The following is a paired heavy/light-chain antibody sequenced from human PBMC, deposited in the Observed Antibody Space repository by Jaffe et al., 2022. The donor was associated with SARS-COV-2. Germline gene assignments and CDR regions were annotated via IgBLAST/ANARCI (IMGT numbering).Heavy chain of an antibody. V-gene: IGHV3-33*01. CDR2: IWFDGDNE. Sequence: QVQLVESGGGVVQPGRSLRLSCAASGFNFIRYGFHWVRQAPGKGLEWVAVIWFDGDNENYADSVKGRFTISRDNSKNTLYLQMNSLRAEDTAVYYCARDPLTLPYFDYWGQGTLVTVSS. CDR3: ARDPLTLPYFDY. D-gene: IGHD2-21*02. CDR1: GFNFIRYG. J-gene: IGHJ4*02.
Light chain of an antibody. CDR3: SSYTTTSTRV. CDR2: EVS. V-gene: IGLV2-14*01. Sequence: QSALTQPASVSGSPGQSITISCTGTSSDVGTYNYVSWYQQYPGKAPKLIIYEVSNRPSGVSNRFSGSKSGNTASLTISGLQTEDEADYYCSSYTTTSTRVFGGGTKLTVL. J-gene: IGLJ2*01. CDR1: SSDVGTYNY.